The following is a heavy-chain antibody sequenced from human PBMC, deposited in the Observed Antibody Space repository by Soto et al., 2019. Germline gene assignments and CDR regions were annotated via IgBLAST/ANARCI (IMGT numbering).Heavy chain of an antibody. V-gene: IGHV4-30-4*01. D-gene: IGHD3-3*01. CDR1: GGSISSGDYY. CDR2: IYYSGST. CDR3: ASGLTIFGVVSPLYGMDV. J-gene: IGHJ6*02. Sequence: LSLTCTVSGGSISSGDYYWSWIRQPPGKGLGWIGYIYYSGSTYYNPSLKSRVTISVDTSKNQFSLKLSSVTAADTAVYYCASGLTIFGVVSPLYGMDVWGQGTTVTVSS.